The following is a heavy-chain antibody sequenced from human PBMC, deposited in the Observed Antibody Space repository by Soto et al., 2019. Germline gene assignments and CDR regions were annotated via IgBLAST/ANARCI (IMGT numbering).Heavy chain of an antibody. CDR2: INPNSGGT. D-gene: IGHD5-12*01. J-gene: IGHJ3*02. CDR1: GYTFTGYY. Sequence: ASVKVSCKASGYTFTGYYMHWVRQAPGQGLEWMGWINPNSGGTNYAQKFQGWVTMTRDTSISTAYMELSRLRSDDTAVYYCARDERLLSGGGYLVTTYAFDIWGQGTIVTVSS. V-gene: IGHV1-2*04. CDR3: ARDERLLSGGGYLVTTYAFDI.